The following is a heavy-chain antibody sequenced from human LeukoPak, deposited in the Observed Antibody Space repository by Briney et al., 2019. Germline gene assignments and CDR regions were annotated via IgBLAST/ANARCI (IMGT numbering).Heavy chain of an antibody. J-gene: IGHJ4*02. D-gene: IGHD3-22*01. CDR3: ARDRGYYYESSGYVDY. Sequence: GGSLRLSCAASGFTFSSYAMHWVRQAPGKGLEYVSSISSNGGSTYYANSVKGRFTISRDNSKNTLYLQMGSLRAEDMAVYYCARDRGYYYESSGYVDYWGQGTLVSVSS. V-gene: IGHV3-64*01. CDR2: ISSNGGST. CDR1: GFTFSSYA.